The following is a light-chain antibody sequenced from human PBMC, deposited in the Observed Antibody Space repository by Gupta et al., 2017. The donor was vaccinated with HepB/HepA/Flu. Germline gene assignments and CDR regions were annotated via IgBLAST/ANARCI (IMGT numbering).Light chain of an antibody. CDR1: QGISSS. V-gene: IGKV1-9*01. CDR2: AAS. CDR3: QQFNSYPLT. Sequence: DIQLTQSPSFLSASVGDRVTITCRASQGISSSLDWYQQKPGKAPRLLIYAASTLQGGVPSSFSGSGSGTEFTLTISSLQPEDFATYFCQQFNSYPLTFGGGTRVEIK. J-gene: IGKJ4*01.